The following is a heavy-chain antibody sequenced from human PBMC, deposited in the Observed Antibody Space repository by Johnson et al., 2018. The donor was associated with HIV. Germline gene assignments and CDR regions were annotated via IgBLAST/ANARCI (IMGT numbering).Heavy chain of an antibody. D-gene: IGHD2-15*01. Sequence: VQLVESGGGVVRPGGSLRLSCAASGFTFDDYGMSWVRQAPGKGLESHSGLNWNGGSTDSSDSVKGRFTISRDNAKNSLFLQMNSLRAENTALYSCARVGVDDAFDFWGQGTMVTVSS. J-gene: IGHJ3*01. CDR2: LNWNGGST. CDR3: ARVGVDDAFDF. CDR1: GFTFDDYG. V-gene: IGHV3-20*04.